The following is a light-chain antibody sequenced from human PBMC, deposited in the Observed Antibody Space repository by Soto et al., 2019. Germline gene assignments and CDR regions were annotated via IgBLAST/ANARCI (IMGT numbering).Light chain of an antibody. CDR3: QQFSSSPRWT. CDR2: GAS. CDR1: QTIGSSY. Sequence: EIVLTQSPGTLSLSPGERATLSCRASQTIGSSYLAWYQQKPGQAPRLLIYGASSRATGIPDRFSGSGSGTDFTLTISRLEPEDFAVYYCQQFSSSPRWTFGQGTKVEI. V-gene: IGKV3-20*01. J-gene: IGKJ1*01.